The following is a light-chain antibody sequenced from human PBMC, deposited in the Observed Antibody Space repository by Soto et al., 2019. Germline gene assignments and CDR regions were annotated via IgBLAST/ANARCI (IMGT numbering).Light chain of an antibody. Sequence: QSVLTQPPSASGSPGQTVAISCTGTSSDIGAYNSVSWYQQHPGKAPKLIIYVVNKRPSGVPDRFSGSKSGNTAVLTVSGLQAEDEAEYYCSSYTSNSTRVFGTGTKLTVL. CDR1: SSDIGAYNS. V-gene: IGLV2-8*01. CDR3: SSYTSNSTRV. J-gene: IGLJ1*01. CDR2: VVN.